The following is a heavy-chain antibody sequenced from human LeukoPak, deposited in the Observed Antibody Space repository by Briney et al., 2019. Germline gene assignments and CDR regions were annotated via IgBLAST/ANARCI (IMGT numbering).Heavy chain of an antibody. V-gene: IGHV3-23*01. CDR1: GFTFSNYA. CDR3: AKGYDYVWGSYRTPLDY. Sequence: GGSLRPSFAASGFTFSNYAMSWVRQAPGKGLGGVSTISDSGDSTYYADSVKGRFTISRDNSKNTLYLQMNSLRAEDTAVYYCAKGYDYVWGSYRTPLDYWGQGTLVTVSS. J-gene: IGHJ4*02. D-gene: IGHD3-16*02. CDR2: ISDSGDST.